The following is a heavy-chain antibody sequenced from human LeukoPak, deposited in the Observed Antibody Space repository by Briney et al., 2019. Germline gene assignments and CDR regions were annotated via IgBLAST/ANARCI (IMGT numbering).Heavy chain of an antibody. Sequence: SVKVSCKASGGTFSSYAISWVRQAPGQGLEWMGRIIPILGIANYAQKFQGRVTITADKSTSTAYMELSSLRSEDTAMYFCVREQPGDDWSGFDYWGQGTLVTVSS. V-gene: IGHV1-69*04. CDR2: IIPILGIA. J-gene: IGHJ4*02. CDR1: GGTFSSYA. CDR3: VREQPGDDWSGFDY. D-gene: IGHD3-9*01.